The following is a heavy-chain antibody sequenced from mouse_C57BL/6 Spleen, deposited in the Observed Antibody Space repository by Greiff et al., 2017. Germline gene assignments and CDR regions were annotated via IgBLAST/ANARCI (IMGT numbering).Heavy chain of an antibody. D-gene: IGHD4-1*02. Sequence: VKLMESGPGLVQPSQSLSITCTVSGFSLTSYGVHWVRQPPGKGLEWLGVIWSGGSTDYNAAFISRLSISKDNSKSQVFFKMNSLQADDTAIYYCAKSRNWDGNYFDYWGQGTTLTVSS. CDR3: AKSRNWDGNYFDY. CDR2: IWSGGST. V-gene: IGHV2-4*01. J-gene: IGHJ2*01. CDR1: GFSLTSYG.